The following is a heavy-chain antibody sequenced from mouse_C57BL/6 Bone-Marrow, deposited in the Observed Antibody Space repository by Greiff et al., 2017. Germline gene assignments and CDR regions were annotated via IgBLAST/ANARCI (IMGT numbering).Heavy chain of an antibody. Sequence: QVQLQQPGAELVMPGASVKLSCKASGYTFTSYWMHWVKQRPGQGLEWIGEIDPSDSYTNYNHKFKGKSTLTVDKSSSTAYMQLSSLTSEDSAVYYCASSLYDGYYGWFAYWGQGTLVTVSA. V-gene: IGHV1-69*01. CDR3: ASSLYDGYYGWFAY. CDR1: GYTFTSYW. D-gene: IGHD2-3*01. J-gene: IGHJ3*01. CDR2: IDPSDSYT.